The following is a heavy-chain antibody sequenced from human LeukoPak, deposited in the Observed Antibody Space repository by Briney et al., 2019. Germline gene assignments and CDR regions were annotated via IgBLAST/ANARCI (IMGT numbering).Heavy chain of an antibody. J-gene: IGHJ4*02. CDR1: GFTFRDYW. V-gene: IGHV3-74*01. D-gene: IGHD1-26*01. Sequence: GGSLRLSCAASGFTFRDYWMHWVRQVPGKGLVWVSRIDRDGSITFYADSVKGRFTIFRDTAKNTLYLQMNSLRAEDTAVYYCAREHRDVGATVDNWGQGTLVTVSS. CDR3: AREHRDVGATVDN. CDR2: IDRDGSIT.